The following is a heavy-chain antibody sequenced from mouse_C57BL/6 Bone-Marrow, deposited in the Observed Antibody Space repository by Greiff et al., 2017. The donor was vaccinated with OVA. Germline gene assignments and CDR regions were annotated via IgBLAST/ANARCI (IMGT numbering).Heavy chain of an antibody. Sequence: QVQLQQSGAELVRPGASVTLSCKASGYTFTDYEMHWVKQTPVHGLAWIGAIDPETGGTAYNQKFKGKAILTADKSSSTAYMELRSLTSEDSAVYYCTRALYYGSSYEDAMDYWGQGTSVTVSS. CDR1: GYTFTDYE. CDR3: TRALYYGSSYEDAMDY. D-gene: IGHD1-1*01. CDR2: IDPETGGT. J-gene: IGHJ4*01. V-gene: IGHV1-15*01.